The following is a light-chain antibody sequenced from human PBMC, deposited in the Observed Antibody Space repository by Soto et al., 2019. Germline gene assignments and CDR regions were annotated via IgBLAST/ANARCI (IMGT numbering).Light chain of an antibody. Sequence: EIVLTQSPATLSLSPGERATLSCRASQSVSSYLAWYQQKPGQAPRLLIYDASNRATGIPARFSGSGSGTDFTPTISILEPEDFAVYYCQQRSNWWTFGQGTKVEIK. CDR2: DAS. V-gene: IGKV3-11*01. CDR1: QSVSSY. CDR3: QQRSNWWT. J-gene: IGKJ1*01.